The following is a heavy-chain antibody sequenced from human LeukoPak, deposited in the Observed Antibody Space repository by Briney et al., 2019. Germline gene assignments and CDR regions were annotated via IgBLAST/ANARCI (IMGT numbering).Heavy chain of an antibody. Sequence: GGTLRLSCAASGFTFSNYAMSWFRQAPGKGLEWVGFIRSKAYGGTTEYAASVKGRFTISRDDSKSIAYLQMNSLKTEDTAVYYCTRVGRYFDWLLPRGGFDPWGQGTLVTVSS. J-gene: IGHJ5*02. CDR3: TRVGRYFDWLLPRGGFDP. D-gene: IGHD3-9*01. CDR1: GFTFSNYA. CDR2: IRSKAYGGTT. V-gene: IGHV3-49*03.